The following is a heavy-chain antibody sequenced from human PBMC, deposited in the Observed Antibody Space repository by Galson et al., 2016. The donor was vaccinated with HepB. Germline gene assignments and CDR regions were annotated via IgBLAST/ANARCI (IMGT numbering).Heavy chain of an antibody. CDR2: IKEDGSEI. CDR3: LGFGY. D-gene: IGHD3-10*01. Sequence: SLRLSCAASGFSFSTYWVAWVRQAPGKGLEWVANIKEDGSEIFYADSVKGRFSISRDNAKNSVYLQMNSLRAEDTAVYYCLGFGYWGQGTLVTVSS. J-gene: IGHJ4*02. CDR1: GFSFSTYW. V-gene: IGHV3-7*01.